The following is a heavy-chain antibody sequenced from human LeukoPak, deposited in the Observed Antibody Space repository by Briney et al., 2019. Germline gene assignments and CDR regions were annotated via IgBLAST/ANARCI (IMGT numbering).Heavy chain of an antibody. CDR1: GGSISSSSYY. V-gene: IGHV4-39*07. J-gene: IGHJ4*02. CDR3: ARTTTGYSSSWYDY. Sequence: PSETLSLTCTVSGGSISSSSYYWGWIRQPPGKGLEWIGSIYYSGSTNYNPSLKSRVTISVDKSKNQFSLKLSSVTAADTAVYYCARTTTGYSSSWYDYWGQGTLVIVSS. CDR2: IYYSGST. D-gene: IGHD6-13*01.